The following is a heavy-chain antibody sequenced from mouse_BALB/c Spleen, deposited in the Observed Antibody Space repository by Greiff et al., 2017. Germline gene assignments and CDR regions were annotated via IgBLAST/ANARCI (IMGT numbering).Heavy chain of an antibody. V-gene: IGHV1-5*01. J-gene: IGHJ3*01. CDR2: IYPGNSDT. CDR3: TRAGTTMSTTGFAY. CDR1: GYTFTSYW. Sequence: VQLQQSGTVLARPGASVKMSCKASGYTFTSYWMHWVKQRPGQGLEWIGAIYPGNSDTSYNQKFKGKAKLTAVTSTSTAYMELSSLTNEDSAVYYCTRAGTTMSTTGFAYWGQGTLVTVSA. D-gene: IGHD2-4*01.